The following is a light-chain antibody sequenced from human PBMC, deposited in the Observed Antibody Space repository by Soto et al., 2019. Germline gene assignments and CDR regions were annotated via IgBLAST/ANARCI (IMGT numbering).Light chain of an antibody. CDR1: QYVSTY. V-gene: IGKV3-11*01. CDR2: DAS. CDR3: QQRGNWPLT. J-gene: IGKJ4*01. Sequence: EIVLTQSPATLSLSPGERATLSCRASQYVSTYLAWYQQKPGQAPRLLIHDASNRATGIPARFSGSGSTTDVTLTISSLEPEDFAVYYCQQRGNWPLTFGGGTKVEIK.